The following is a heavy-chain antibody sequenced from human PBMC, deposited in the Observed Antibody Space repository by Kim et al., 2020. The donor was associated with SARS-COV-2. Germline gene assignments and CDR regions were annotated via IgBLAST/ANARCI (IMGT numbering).Heavy chain of an antibody. V-gene: IGHV3-23*01. CDR3: AKRGGPDYYDSSGYHQYYYYGMDV. D-gene: IGHD3-22*01. J-gene: IGHJ6*02. CDR2: ISGSGGST. CDR1: GFTFSSYA. Sequence: GGSLRLSCAASGFTFSSYAMSWVRQAPGKGLEWVSAISGSGGSTYYADSVKGRFTISRDNSKNTLYLQMNSLRAEDTAVYYCAKRGGPDYYDSSGYHQYYYYGMDVWGQGTTVTVSS.